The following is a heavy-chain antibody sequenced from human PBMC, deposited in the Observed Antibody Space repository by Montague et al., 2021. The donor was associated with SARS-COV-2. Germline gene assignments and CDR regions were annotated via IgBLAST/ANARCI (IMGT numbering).Heavy chain of an antibody. V-gene: IGHV4-34*01. D-gene: IGHD5-24*01. CDR2: IYHSGNT. J-gene: IGHJ4*02. CDR1: STSFSGYY. Sequence: SETLSLTCAVSSTSFSGYYWGWIRQPPGKGLEWIGDIYHSGNTNYNPTLKSRVTISVDTSKNQFSLKLSSVTAADTAVYYCARGLRRWLHFDPYCDYWGQGTLVTVSS. CDR3: ARGLRRWLHFDPYCDY.